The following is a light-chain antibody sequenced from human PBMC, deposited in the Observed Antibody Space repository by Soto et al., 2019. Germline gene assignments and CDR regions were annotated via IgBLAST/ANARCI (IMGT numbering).Light chain of an antibody. V-gene: IGKV3D-20*01. CDR3: QQDGDSPRT. CDR1: QSVSTY. CDR2: DAS. J-gene: IGKJ1*01. Sequence: EIVLTQSPATLSLSPGEGATLSCGASQSVSTYLAWYQRKPGLAPRLLIYDASIRATGIPDRFSGSGSGTDFTLTISRLEPEDFAVYYCQQDGDSPRTVGQGTKVEIK.